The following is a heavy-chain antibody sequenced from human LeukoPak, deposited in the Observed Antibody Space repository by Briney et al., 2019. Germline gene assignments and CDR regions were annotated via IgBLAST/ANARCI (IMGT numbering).Heavy chain of an antibody. CDR2: IYPGDSDT. Sequence: GESLKISCKGSGYSFTSYWIGWVRQMPGKGLEWMGIIYPGDSDTRYSPSFQGQDTISADKSISTAYLQWSSLKASDTAMYYCARQGSCGGDCYDLDYWGQGTLVTVSS. CDR3: ARQGSCGGDCYDLDY. CDR1: GYSFTSYW. J-gene: IGHJ4*02. V-gene: IGHV5-51*01. D-gene: IGHD2-21*02.